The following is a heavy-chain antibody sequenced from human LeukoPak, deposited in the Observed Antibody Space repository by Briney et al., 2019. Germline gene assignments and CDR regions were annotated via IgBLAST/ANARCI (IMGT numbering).Heavy chain of an antibody. Sequence: GGSLRLSCAASGFTFSSYGMHWVRQAPGKGLEWVAFIRYDGSNKNYADSVKGRFTISRDNSKNTLYLQMNSLRAEDTAVYYCAKDPNDILTGDFDYWGQGTLVTVSS. V-gene: IGHV3-30*02. CDR2: IRYDGSNK. CDR1: GFTFSSYG. D-gene: IGHD3-9*01. CDR3: AKDPNDILTGDFDY. J-gene: IGHJ4*02.